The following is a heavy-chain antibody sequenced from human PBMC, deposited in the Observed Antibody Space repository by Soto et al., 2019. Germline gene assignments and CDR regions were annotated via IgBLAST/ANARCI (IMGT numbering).Heavy chain of an antibody. J-gene: IGHJ4*02. D-gene: IGHD5-12*01. V-gene: IGHV1-46*01. CDR3: AVEDGYNLFDY. CDR1: GYTFTSYY. Sequence: ASVKVSFKASGYTFTSYYMHWVRQAPGQGLEWMGIINPSGGSTSYAQKFQGRVTMTRDTSTSTVYMELSSLRSEDTAVYYCAVEDGYNLFDYWGQGTLVTVSS. CDR2: INPSGGST.